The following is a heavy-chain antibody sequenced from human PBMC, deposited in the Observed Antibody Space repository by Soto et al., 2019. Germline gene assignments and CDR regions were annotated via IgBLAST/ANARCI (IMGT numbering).Heavy chain of an antibody. CDR1: GFTFSSYG. V-gene: IGHV3-30*03. CDR3: ATDSRIVVVTAPYDY. Sequence: QVQLVESGGGVVQPGRSLRLSCAASGFTFSSYGMHWVRQAPGKGLEWVAVISYDGSNKYYADSVKGRFTISRDNSKNTLYLQMHSLRAEDPAVYYCATDSRIVVVTAPYDYWGQGTLVTVSS. J-gene: IGHJ4*02. D-gene: IGHD2-21*02. CDR2: ISYDGSNK.